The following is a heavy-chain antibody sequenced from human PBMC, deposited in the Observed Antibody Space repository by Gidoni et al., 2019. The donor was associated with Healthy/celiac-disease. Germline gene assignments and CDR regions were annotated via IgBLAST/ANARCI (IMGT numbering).Heavy chain of an antibody. CDR1: GFPFSSYG. V-gene: IGHV3-30*18. Sequence: QVQLVESGGGVVQPGRSLRLSCAASGFPFSSYGMHWVRQAPGKGLEWVAVRSYDGSNKYYADSVKGRFTISRDNSKNTLYLQMNSLRAEDTAVYYCAKDEGSSSFTLDYWGQGTLVTVSS. CDR3: AKDEGSSSFTLDY. CDR2: RSYDGSNK. J-gene: IGHJ4*02. D-gene: IGHD6-13*01.